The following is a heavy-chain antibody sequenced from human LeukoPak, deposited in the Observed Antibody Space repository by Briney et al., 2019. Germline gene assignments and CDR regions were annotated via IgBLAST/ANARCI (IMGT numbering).Heavy chain of an antibody. J-gene: IGHJ4*02. CDR2: INHSGST. V-gene: IGHV4-34*01. CDR3: ARLLKMRYYLVFDY. Sequence: SETLSLTCAVYGGSFSGYYWSWIRQPPGKGLEWIGEINHSGSTNYNPSLKSRVTISVDTSKNQFSLNLSSVTAADTAVYYCARLLKMRYYLVFDYWGQGTLVTVSS. CDR1: GGSFSGYY. D-gene: IGHD3-10*01.